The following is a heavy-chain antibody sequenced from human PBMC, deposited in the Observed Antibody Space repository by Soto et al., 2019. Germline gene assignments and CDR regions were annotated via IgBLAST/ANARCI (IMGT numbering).Heavy chain of an antibody. CDR1: GFILSSYA. J-gene: IGHJ6*02. CDR3: ARGDRGGSGSPASYYYSGLDV. Sequence: DVQLLESGGDLVQPGGSLRLSCTASGFILSSYAMSWVRQAPGKGLEWVSIVSAGGDMNYNSDSVKGRFTISRDNSNNALFLQLNSLRIEDTALYYCARGDRGGSGSPASYYYSGLDVWGQGTTVTVS. V-gene: IGHV3-23*01. D-gene: IGHD3-10*01. CDR2: VSAGGDMN.